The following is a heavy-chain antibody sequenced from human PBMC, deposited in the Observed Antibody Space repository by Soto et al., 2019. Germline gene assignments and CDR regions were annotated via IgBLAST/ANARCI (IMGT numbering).Heavy chain of an antibody. V-gene: IGHV3-7*01. CDR3: VSSNIVGRPG. D-gene: IGHD6-6*01. CDR2: INQDETEK. J-gene: IGHJ3*01. CDR1: GFSFVTFW. Sequence: EMQLVESGGGLVQPGGSLRLSCAASGFSFVTFWMAWVRQAPGKGLEWVANINQDETEKHYVDSVKGRFTISRDNAKSSLYLQMNNLGVEDTAVYYCVSSNIVGRPGGGQGTMVTVSS.